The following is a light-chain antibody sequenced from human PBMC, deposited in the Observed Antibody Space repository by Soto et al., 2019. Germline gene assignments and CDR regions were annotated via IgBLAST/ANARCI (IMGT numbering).Light chain of an antibody. Sequence: EIVLTQSPGTLSLSPGERATLSCRSSQSVSSSYLAWYQQKPGQAPRLLIYDVSSRATGIPDRFSGSGSGTDFTLTISRLEPEDFAVYYCLQYGSSPTFGQGTKVEIK. CDR3: LQYGSSPT. CDR1: QSVSSSY. V-gene: IGKV3-20*01. CDR2: DVS. J-gene: IGKJ1*01.